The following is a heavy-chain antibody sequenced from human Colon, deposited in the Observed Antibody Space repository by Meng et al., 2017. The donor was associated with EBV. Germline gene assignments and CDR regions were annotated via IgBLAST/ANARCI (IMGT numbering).Heavy chain of an antibody. V-gene: IGHV4-30-2*01. CDR2: IYYSGSA. CDR1: GGSISSGGYS. Sequence: QLQLQESGSGLVKPSEXLPLTCAVSGGSISSGGYSWHWIRQPPGKGLQWIGYIYYSGSAFYNPSLKSRVTLSVDRSKNQFSLNLSSVTAADTAVYYCARGAYFDYWGQGTLVTVAS. CDR3: ARGAYFDY. J-gene: IGHJ4*02.